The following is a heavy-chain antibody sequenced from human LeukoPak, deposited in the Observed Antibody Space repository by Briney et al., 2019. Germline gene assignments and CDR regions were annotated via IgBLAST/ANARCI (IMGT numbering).Heavy chain of an antibody. J-gene: IGHJ3*02. CDR1: GFTFSSYG. CDR2: IWYDGSNK. CDR3: ARDGVTYSAFDI. V-gene: IGHV3-30*19. D-gene: IGHD2-21*02. Sequence: GGSLRLSCAASGFTFSSYGMHWVRQAPGKGLEWVAVIWYDGSNKYYADSVKGRFTISRDNSKNTLYLQMNSLRAEDTAVYYCARDGVTYSAFDIWGQGTMVTVSS.